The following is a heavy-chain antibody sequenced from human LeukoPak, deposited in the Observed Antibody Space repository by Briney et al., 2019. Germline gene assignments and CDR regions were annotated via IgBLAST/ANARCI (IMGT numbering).Heavy chain of an antibody. CDR2: ISYDGSNK. Sequence: GGSLRLSCAASGFTFSSYAMHWVRQAPGKGLEWVAVISYDGSNKYYADSVKGRFTISRDNSKNTLYLQMNSLRAEDTAVYYCAKFRLGVTMVRGRGMDVWGQGTTVTVSS. J-gene: IGHJ6*02. V-gene: IGHV3-30-3*02. CDR3: AKFRLGVTMVRGRGMDV. D-gene: IGHD3-10*01. CDR1: GFTFSSYA.